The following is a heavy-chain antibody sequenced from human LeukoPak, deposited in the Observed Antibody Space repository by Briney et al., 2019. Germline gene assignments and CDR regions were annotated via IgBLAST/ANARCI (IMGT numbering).Heavy chain of an antibody. CDR3: ARGGPYSGSYPTLYNWFDP. Sequence: ASVKVSCKASGYTFTSYAMHWVRQAPGQRLEWMGWINAGNGNTKYSQKFQGRVTITRDTSASTAYMELSSLRSEDTAVYYCARGGPYSGSYPTLYNWFDPWGQGTLVTVSS. CDR2: INAGNGNT. CDR1: GYTFTSYA. V-gene: IGHV1-3*01. J-gene: IGHJ5*02. D-gene: IGHD1-26*01.